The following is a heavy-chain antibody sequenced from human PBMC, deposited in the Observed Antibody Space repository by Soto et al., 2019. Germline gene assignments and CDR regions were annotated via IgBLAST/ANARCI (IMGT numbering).Heavy chain of an antibody. J-gene: IGHJ4*02. CDR3: ASMGYHYGSGSYPLDY. CDR2: IYNSGST. D-gene: IGHD3-10*01. V-gene: IGHV4-59*08. CDR1: GGSISSYY. Sequence: TSETLSLTCTVSGGSISSYYWTWIRQPPGKGLEWIGFIYNSGSTHYNPSNRSRVTISVDTSKNQFSLKLRSVTAADTAVYYCASMGYHYGSGSYPLDYWGQGTLVTVSS.